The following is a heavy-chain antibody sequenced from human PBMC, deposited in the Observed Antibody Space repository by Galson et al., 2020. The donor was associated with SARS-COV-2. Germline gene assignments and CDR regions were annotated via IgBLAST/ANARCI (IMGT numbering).Heavy chain of an antibody. V-gene: IGHV1-69*10. CDR1: GGTFSSYA. Sequence: SVKVSCRASGGTFSSYAISWVRQAPGQGLEWMGGIIPILGIANYAQKFQGRVTITADKSTSTAYMELSSLRSEDTAGYYCARDEGVRFLEWSPAIDAFDIWGQGTMVTVSS. D-gene: IGHD3-3*01. CDR3: ARDEGVRFLEWSPAIDAFDI. J-gene: IGHJ3*02. CDR2: IIPILGIA.